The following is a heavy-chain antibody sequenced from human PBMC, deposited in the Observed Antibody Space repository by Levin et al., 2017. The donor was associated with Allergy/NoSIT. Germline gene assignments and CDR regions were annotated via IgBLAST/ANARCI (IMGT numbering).Heavy chain of an antibody. D-gene: IGHD2-2*01. CDR1: GDSISGYY. Sequence: SETLSLTCTVSGDSISGYYWSWIRQTAGKGLEWIGRIYSSGYTNYNPSLKSRVTMSVDTSKNQFSLNLTSVTAADTAVYYCAREGATIPTAIGNWFDPWGQGTLVTVS. J-gene: IGHJ5*02. V-gene: IGHV4-4*07. CDR3: AREGATIPTAIGNWFDP. CDR2: IYSSGYT.